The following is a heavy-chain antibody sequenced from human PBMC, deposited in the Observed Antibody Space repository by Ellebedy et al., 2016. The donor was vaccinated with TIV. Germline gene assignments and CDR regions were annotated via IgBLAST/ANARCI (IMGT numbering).Heavy chain of an antibody. J-gene: IGHJ3*02. CDR1: GFIFSSYY. CDR3: ARDPVGVGPAFDI. D-gene: IGHD4-23*01. V-gene: IGHV3-23*01. CDR2: ISGSGGMM. Sequence: PGGSLRLSCVASGFIFSSYYMTWVRQAPGKGLEWISYISGSGGMMDPADSVKGRFTISRDNSKNTLDLQMNSLRAEDTAVYYCARDPVGVGPAFDIWGQGTMVTVSS.